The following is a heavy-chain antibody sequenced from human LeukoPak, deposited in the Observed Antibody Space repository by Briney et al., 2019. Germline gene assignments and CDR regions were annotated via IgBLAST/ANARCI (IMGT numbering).Heavy chain of an antibody. V-gene: IGHV3-74*01. CDR2: SNSDGSST. CDR3: ARVATSSLDY. D-gene: IGHD2-2*01. J-gene: IGHJ4*02. Sequence: GGSLRLSCAASGFTFSSYWMHWVRQAPGKGLVWVSRSNSDGSSTRYADSVKGRFTISRDNAKNTLYLQMNSLRAEDTAVYYCARVATSSLDYWGQGTLVTVSS. CDR1: GFTFSSYW.